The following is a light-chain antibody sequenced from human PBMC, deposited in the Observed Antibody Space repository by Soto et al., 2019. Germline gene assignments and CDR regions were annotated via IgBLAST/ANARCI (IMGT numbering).Light chain of an antibody. CDR3: SSYTSSTVV. V-gene: IGLV2-14*01. CDR2: DVS. J-gene: IGLJ2*01. CDR1: RSAVGGYNY. Sequence: QSALTQPASVSGYPGQSITISCTGTRSAVGGYNYVSWYQQHPGKAPKLMIYDVSNRPSGVSNRFSGSKSGNTASLTISGLQAEDEADYYCSSYTSSTVVFGGGTKLTVL.